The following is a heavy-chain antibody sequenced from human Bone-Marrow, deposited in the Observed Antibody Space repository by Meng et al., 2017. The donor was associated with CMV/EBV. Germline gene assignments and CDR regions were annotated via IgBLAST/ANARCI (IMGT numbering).Heavy chain of an antibody. Sequence: GESLKISCAASGFTFSSYGMHWVRQAPGKGLEWVAFIRYDGSNKYYADSVKGRFTISRDNSKNTLYLQMNSLRAEDTAVYYCANQLRFLEWLLYFQHWGQSTLVTVSS. D-gene: IGHD3-3*01. CDR1: GFTFSSYG. CDR2: IRYDGSNK. J-gene: IGHJ1*01. CDR3: ANQLRFLEWLLYFQH. V-gene: IGHV3-30*02.